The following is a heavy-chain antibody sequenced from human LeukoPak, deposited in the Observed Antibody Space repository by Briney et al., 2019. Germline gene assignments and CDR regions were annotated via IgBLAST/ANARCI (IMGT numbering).Heavy chain of an antibody. CDR3: ARGKSSVVVAANDY. Sequence: APVKVSCKASGYTFTSYDINWVRQATGQGLEWMGWMNPNSGNTGYAQKFQGRVTMTRNTSISTAYMELSSLRSEDTAVYYCARGKSSVVVAANDYWGQGTLVTVSS. V-gene: IGHV1-8*01. D-gene: IGHD2-15*01. CDR2: MNPNSGNT. CDR1: GYTFTSYD. J-gene: IGHJ4*02.